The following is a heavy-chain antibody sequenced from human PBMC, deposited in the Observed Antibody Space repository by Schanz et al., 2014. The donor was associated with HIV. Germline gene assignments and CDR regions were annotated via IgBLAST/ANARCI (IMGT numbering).Heavy chain of an antibody. CDR1: RGSFSTHY. CDR3: AGGALVFTEDYSFGLWSMGAVSGPFDY. D-gene: IGHD5-18*01. CDR2: VNHEGTT. Sequence: QVRLQQWGAGLLKPSETLSLTCAISRGSFSTHYGGWVRQPPGKGLQWIGKVNHEGTTTYNPSLKSRVAISVDKSKNQLYLKRTSVTAADTALYFCAGGALVFTEDYSFGLWSMGAVSGPFDYWGQGTPVTVSS. J-gene: IGHJ4*02. V-gene: IGHV4-34*01.